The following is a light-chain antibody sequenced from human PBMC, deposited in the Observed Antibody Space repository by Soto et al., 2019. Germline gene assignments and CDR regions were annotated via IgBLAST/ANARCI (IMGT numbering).Light chain of an antibody. Sequence: DIQMTQSPSSLSASVEDRVIITCRASQSISNHLNWYQQKPGKAPKLLIFAASSLQSGVPSRFSGSRSGPDFTLTTSSLQPEDFATYYCQQSYSSPPTFGQGTKVDTK. J-gene: IGKJ1*01. CDR1: QSISNH. CDR2: AAS. CDR3: QQSYSSPPT. V-gene: IGKV1-39*01.